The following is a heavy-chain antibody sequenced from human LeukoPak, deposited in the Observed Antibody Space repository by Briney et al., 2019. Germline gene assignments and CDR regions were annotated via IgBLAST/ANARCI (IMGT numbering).Heavy chain of an antibody. CDR2: INHSGST. CDR3: ATITMVRGAYDY. Sequence: SETLSLTCAVYGGSFSGYYWSWIRQPPGKGLEWIGEINHSGSTNYNPSLKSRVTISVDTSKNQFSLKLSSVTAADTAVYYRATITMVRGAYDYWGQGTLVTVSS. J-gene: IGHJ4*02. CDR1: GGSFSGYY. D-gene: IGHD3-10*01. V-gene: IGHV4-34*01.